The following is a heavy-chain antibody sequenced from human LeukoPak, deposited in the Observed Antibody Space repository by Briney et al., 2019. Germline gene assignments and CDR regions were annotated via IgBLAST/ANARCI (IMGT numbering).Heavy chain of an antibody. CDR1: GFTFSSYA. J-gene: IGHJ4*02. Sequence: GGSLRLSCAASGFTFSSYAMSWVRQAPGKGLEWVSSISGSGGYAYYANSVKGRFITSRDNSKNTLYLQMNSLRAEDTAVYYCAKGYYDYVWGSYYFDYWGQGTLVTVSS. CDR2: ISGSGGYA. CDR3: AKGYYDYVWGSYYFDY. V-gene: IGHV3-23*01. D-gene: IGHD3-16*01.